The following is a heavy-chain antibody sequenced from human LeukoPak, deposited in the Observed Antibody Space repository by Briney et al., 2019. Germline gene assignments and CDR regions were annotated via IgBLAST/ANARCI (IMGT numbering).Heavy chain of an antibody. V-gene: IGHV3-30-3*01. CDR1: GFTFSSYA. J-gene: IGHJ6*02. Sequence: GGSLRLSCAAPGFTFSSYAMHWVRQAPGKGLEWVAVISYDGSNKYYADSVKGRFTISRDNSKNTLYLQMNSLRAEDTAVYYCARNSLARDGYNYYYYYGMDVWGQGTTVTVSS. CDR2: ISYDGSNK. CDR3: ARNSLARDGYNYYYYYGMDV. D-gene: IGHD5-24*01.